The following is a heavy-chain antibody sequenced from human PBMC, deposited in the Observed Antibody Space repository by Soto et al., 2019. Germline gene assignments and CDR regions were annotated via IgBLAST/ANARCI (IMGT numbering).Heavy chain of an antibody. J-gene: IGHJ6*02. Sequence: SVKVSCKASGGTFSSYAISWVRQAPGQGLEWMGGIIPIFGTANYAQKFQGRVTITADESTSTAYMELSSLRSEDTAVYYCARGDEIQLWSQYYYYGMDVWGQGTTVTVSS. CDR3: ARGDEIQLWSQYYYYGMDV. V-gene: IGHV1-69*13. CDR1: GGTFSSYA. D-gene: IGHD5-18*01. CDR2: IIPIFGTA.